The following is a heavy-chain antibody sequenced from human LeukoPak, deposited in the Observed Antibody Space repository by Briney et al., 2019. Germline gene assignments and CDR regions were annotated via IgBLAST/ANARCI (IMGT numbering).Heavy chain of an antibody. D-gene: IGHD3-22*01. J-gene: IGHJ4*02. V-gene: IGHV4-59*01. Sequence: SETLSLTCTVSGGSISSYYWSWIRQPPGKGLEWIGYIYYSGSTNYNPSLKSRVTISVDTSKNQFSLKLSSVTAADTAVYYCARDIRTSYYYDSSGYDYWGQGTLVTVSS. CDR3: ARDIRTSYYYDSSGYDY. CDR1: GGSISSYY. CDR2: IYYSGST.